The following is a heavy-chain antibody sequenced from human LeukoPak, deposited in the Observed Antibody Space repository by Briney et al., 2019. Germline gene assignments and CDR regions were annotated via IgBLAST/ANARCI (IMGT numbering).Heavy chain of an antibody. CDR2: INQDGSET. V-gene: IGHV3-7*04. Sequence: GGSLRLSCTASGFSFSVYWMTWVRQTPVKGLEWVANINQDGSETYYVDSVKGRFTISRDNAKNSLYLQMDSLRAEDTAVYYCARFPRILDYWGQGTLVTVSS. CDR1: GFSFSVYW. CDR3: ARFPRILDY. J-gene: IGHJ4*02. D-gene: IGHD5-18*01.